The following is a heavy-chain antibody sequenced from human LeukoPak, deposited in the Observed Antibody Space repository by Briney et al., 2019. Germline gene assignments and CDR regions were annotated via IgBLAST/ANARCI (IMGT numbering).Heavy chain of an antibody. D-gene: IGHD2-2*01. CDR3: ARAPMGTAALY. V-gene: IGHV1-8*01. CDR1: GYTFSNFD. CDR2: MNPVSGDA. Sequence: ASVKVSCKASGYTFSNFDINWVRQAPGQGLGWMGWMNPVSGDAGSAQKFQGRVTLTRNTSISTAYMELSSLRSDDTALYYCARAPMGTAALYWGQGTLVTVSS. J-gene: IGHJ4*02.